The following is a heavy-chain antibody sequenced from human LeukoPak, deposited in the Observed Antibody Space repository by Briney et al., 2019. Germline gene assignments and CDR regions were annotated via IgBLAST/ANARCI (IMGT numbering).Heavy chain of an antibody. Sequence: SETLSLICTVSGYSVSSGLFWGWIRQPPGKELEWVATIYHNGITHYNPSLKSRVTISVDTSKNQFSLKMSSVTAADTAVYHCTRGVALSDHGIIDSWGQGTLATVSS. V-gene: IGHV4-38-2*02. CDR3: TRGVALSDHGIIDS. CDR2: IYHNGIT. D-gene: IGHD1-1*01. CDR1: GYSVSSGLF. J-gene: IGHJ4*02.